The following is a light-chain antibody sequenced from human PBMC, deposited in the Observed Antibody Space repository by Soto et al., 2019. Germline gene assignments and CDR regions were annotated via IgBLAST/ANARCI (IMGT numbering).Light chain of an antibody. Sequence: ALTQPASVSGSPGQSITISCTGTSSDVGGYNFVSWYQQHPGKVPKLMIFDVNRRPSGVSDRFSGSKSGNTASLTISGLQAEDEGDYYCCSYTSSSTHVFGSGTKVTVL. CDR1: SSDVGGYNF. CDR2: DVN. J-gene: IGLJ1*01. CDR3: CSYTSSSTHV. V-gene: IGLV2-14*03.